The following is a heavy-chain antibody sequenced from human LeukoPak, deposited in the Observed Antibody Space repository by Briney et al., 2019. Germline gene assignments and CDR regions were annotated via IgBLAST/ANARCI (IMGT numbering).Heavy chain of an antibody. CDR2: IRYDGSNK. D-gene: IGHD3-16*01. CDR1: GFTFSSCG. J-gene: IGHJ4*02. V-gene: IGHV3-30*02. CDR3: TSMLGAVMLDYFDY. Sequence: GGSLRLSCAASGFTFSSCGMHWVRQAPGKGLEWVAFIRYDGSNKYYADSVKGRFTISRDNSKNTLFLQMSSLRAEDTAVYYCTSMLGAVMLDYFDYWGQGTLVTVSS.